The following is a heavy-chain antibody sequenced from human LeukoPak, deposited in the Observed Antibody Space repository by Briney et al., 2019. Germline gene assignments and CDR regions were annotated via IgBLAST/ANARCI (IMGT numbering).Heavy chain of an antibody. CDR1: GFTFSGYW. CDR3: ARGGSSGWPIPIDY. D-gene: IGHD6-19*01. J-gene: IGHJ4*02. CDR2: IKQDGSER. V-gene: IGHV3-7*01. Sequence: GGSLRLSCAASGFTFSGYWMTWVRQAPGKGLEWVANIKQDGSERYYVDSVKGRFTVSRDNGKNSLYLQMDSLRAEDTAVYYCARGGSSGWPIPIDYWGQGTLVTVPS.